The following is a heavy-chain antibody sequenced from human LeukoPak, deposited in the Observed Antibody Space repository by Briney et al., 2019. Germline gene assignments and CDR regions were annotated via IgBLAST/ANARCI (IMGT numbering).Heavy chain of an antibody. J-gene: IGHJ4*02. V-gene: IGHV3-73*01. CDR2: IRSKAEHYAT. CDR1: GFTFSGSA. CDR3: TRVTTVAASDFDY. Sequence: GGSLRLSCAASGFTFSGSAIHWVRQASGKGLEWVGRIRSKAEHYATEYVASVKGRFIISRDDSKNTTFLQMNSLKTEDTAVYYCTRVTTVAASDFDYWGQGTQVTVSA. D-gene: IGHD6-19*01.